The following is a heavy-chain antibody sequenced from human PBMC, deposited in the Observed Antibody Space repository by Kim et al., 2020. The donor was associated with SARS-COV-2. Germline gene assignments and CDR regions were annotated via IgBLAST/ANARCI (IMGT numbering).Heavy chain of an antibody. J-gene: IGHJ4*02. CDR1: GFTFSDYY. Sequence: GGSLRLSCAASGFTFSDYYMSWIRQAPGKGLEWVSYISSSSYTNYADSVKGRFTISRDNAKNSLYLQMNSLRAEDTAVYYCAGSRGYYDSSGYYYTIDYWGQGTLVTVSS. V-gene: IGHV3-11*03. D-gene: IGHD3-22*01. CDR2: ISSSSYT. CDR3: AGSRGYYDSSGYYYTIDY.